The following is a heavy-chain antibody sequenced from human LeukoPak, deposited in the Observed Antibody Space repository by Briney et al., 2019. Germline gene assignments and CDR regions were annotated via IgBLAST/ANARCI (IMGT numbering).Heavy chain of an antibody. V-gene: IGHV4-30-2*01. CDR3: ARRGGRRPKSLDY. Sequence: SQTLSLTCTVSGGSISSGGYYWSWIRQPPGKGLEWIGYIYHSGSTYYNPSLKSRVTISVDRSKNQYSLKLSSVTAADTAVYYCARRGGRRPKSLDYWGQGTLVTVSS. J-gene: IGHJ4*02. D-gene: IGHD1-26*01. CDR1: GGSISSGGYY. CDR2: IYHSGST.